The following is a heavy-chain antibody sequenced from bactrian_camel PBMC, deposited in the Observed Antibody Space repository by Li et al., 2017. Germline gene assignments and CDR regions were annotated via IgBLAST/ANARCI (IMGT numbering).Heavy chain of an antibody. Sequence: QLVESGGGSVLVGGSLRLTCAHSGATAGSVCMGWFRQAPGTEREVVAVISGDGDNTYYADSVKDRFTISRDGAKNTIYLQMDGLSPEDTAMYLCAAKESYYCNNWRTWRYWGRWGQGTQVTVS. V-gene: IGHV3S55*01. CDR3: AAKESYYCNNWRTWRYWGR. CDR1: GATAGSVC. CDR2: ISGDGDNT. D-gene: IGHD1*01. J-gene: IGHJ4*01.